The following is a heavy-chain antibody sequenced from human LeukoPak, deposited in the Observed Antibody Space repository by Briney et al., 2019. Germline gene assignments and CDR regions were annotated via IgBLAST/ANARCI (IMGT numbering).Heavy chain of an antibody. Sequence: TSETLSLTCAVSGGSISSGGYSWSWIRQPPGKGLEWIGYIYHSGSTYYNPSLKSRVTISVDRSKNQFSLKLSSVTAADTAVYYCASRTYYYDSSGYYSGAFDIWGQGTMVTVSS. CDR1: GGSISSGGYS. J-gene: IGHJ3*02. CDR3: ASRTYYYDSSGYYSGAFDI. V-gene: IGHV4-30-2*01. CDR2: IYHSGST. D-gene: IGHD3-22*01.